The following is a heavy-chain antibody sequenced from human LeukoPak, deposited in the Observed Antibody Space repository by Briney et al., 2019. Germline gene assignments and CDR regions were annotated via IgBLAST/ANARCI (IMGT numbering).Heavy chain of an antibody. V-gene: IGHV3-64*01. CDR2: ISSNGGST. CDR1: GFTFSSYA. D-gene: IGHD3-16*01. Sequence: PGGSLRLSCAASGFTFSSYAMHWVRQAPGKGLEYVSAISSNGGSTYYANSVKGRFTISRDNSKNTLYLQMGSLRAEDMAVYYCARGLYEQLIDYWGQGTLVTVPS. J-gene: IGHJ4*02. CDR3: ARGLYEQLIDY.